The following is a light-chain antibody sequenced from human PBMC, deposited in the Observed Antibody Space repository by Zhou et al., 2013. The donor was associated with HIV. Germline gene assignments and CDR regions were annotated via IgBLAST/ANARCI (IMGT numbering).Light chain of an antibody. CDR3: QQYNIWPGA. CDR1: QSISSN. CDR2: GAS. V-gene: IGKV3-15*01. J-gene: IGKJ2*01. Sequence: EIVMTQSPVTLSVSPGERVTPSCRASQSISSNLAWYQQKPGQAPRLLIYGASTRATGVPARFSGSGSGTEFTLTISSLQSEDFAVYYCQQYNIWPGAFGQGTKLEIK.